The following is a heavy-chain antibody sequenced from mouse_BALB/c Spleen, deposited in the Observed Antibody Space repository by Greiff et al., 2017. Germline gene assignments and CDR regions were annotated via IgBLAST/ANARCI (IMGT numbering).Heavy chain of an antibody. J-gene: IGHJ3*01. CDR1: GYTFTSYW. CDR2: INPSTGYT. CDR3: ASPYDGYSYDWFAY. Sequence: VKLVESGAELARPGASVKMSCKASGYTFTSYWMHWVKQRPGQGLEWIGYINPSTGYTEYNQKFKDKATLTADKSSSTAYMQLSSLTSEDSAVYYCASPYDGYSYDWFAYWGQGTLVTVSA. V-gene: IGHV1-4*01. D-gene: IGHD2-3*01.